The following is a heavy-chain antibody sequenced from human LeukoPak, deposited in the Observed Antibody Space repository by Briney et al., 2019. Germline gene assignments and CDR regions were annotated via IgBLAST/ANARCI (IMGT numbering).Heavy chain of an antibody. CDR1: GGAISSGSYY. D-gene: IGHD3-3*01. Sequence: SETLSLTCTVSGGAISSGSYYWSWIRQPAGKGLEWIGRIYTSGSTNYNPSLKSRVTISVDTSKNQFSLKLSSVTAADTVVYYCARDANDFWSGYSDYWGQGTLVTVSS. V-gene: IGHV4-61*02. J-gene: IGHJ4*02. CDR3: ARDANDFWSGYSDY. CDR2: IYTSGST.